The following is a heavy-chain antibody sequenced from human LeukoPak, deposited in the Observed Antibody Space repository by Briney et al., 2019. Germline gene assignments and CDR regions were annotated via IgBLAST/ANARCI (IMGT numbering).Heavy chain of an antibody. V-gene: IGHV3-30*01. CDR3: AKDHAGYSYNYYYCMDV. D-gene: IGHD5-18*01. CDR1: GFTFSSYA. J-gene: IGHJ6*03. Sequence: GGSLRLSCAASGFTFSSYAMHWVRQAPGKGLEWVAVISYDGSNKYYADSVKGRFTISRDNSKNTLYLQMNSLRAEDTAVYYCAKDHAGYSYNYYYCMDVWGKGTTVTISS. CDR2: ISYDGSNK.